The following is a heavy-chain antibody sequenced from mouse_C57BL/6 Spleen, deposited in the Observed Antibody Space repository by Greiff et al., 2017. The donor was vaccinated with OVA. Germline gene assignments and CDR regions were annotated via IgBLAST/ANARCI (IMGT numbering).Heavy chain of an antibody. CDR1: GYTFTSYW. D-gene: IGHD1-1*01. J-gene: IGHJ4*01. Sequence: QVQLQQPGAELVKPGASVKMSCKASGYTFTSYWITWVKQRPGQGLEWIGDIYPGRGSTNYNEKLKSQATLTVDTYSSTADMQLSSLTSEDAAVYCCTRGLDYGSSYDCYAMDYWGQGTSVTVSS. V-gene: IGHV1-55*01. CDR3: TRGLDYGSSYDCYAMDY. CDR2: IYPGRGST.